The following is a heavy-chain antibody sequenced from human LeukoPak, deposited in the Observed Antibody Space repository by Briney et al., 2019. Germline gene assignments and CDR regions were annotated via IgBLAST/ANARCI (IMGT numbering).Heavy chain of an antibody. J-gene: IGHJ4*02. Sequence: GGSLRLSCAASGFTFSSYWMSWVRQAPEKGLEWVANIKQDGSEKYYVDSVKGRFTISRDNSKNTLYLQMNSLRAEDTAVYYCARVPYYYDSSGIYFDYWGQGTLVTVSS. CDR2: IKQDGSEK. D-gene: IGHD3-22*01. CDR3: ARVPYYYDSSGIYFDY. CDR1: GFTFSSYW. V-gene: IGHV3-7*03.